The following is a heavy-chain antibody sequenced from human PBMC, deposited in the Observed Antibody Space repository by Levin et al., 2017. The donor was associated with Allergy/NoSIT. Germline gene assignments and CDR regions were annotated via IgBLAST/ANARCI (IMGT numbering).Heavy chain of an antibody. J-gene: IGHJ6*02. D-gene: IGHD6-19*01. CDR3: ASVQSVAVAEAPPRRNYDYGMDG. V-gene: IGHV1-69*01. CDR2: IIPIFGTA. Sequence: KISCKASGGTFSSYAISWVRQAPGQGLEWMGGIIPIFGTANYAQKFQGRVTITADESTSTAYMELSSLRSEDTAVYYCASVQSVAVAEAPPRRNYDYGMDGWGQGTTVTVSS. CDR1: GGTFSSYA.